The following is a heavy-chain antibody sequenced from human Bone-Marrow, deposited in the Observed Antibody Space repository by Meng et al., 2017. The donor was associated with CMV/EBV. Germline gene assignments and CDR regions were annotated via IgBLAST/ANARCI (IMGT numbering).Heavy chain of an antibody. CDR1: GFTFSSYA. CDR2: ISYDGSNK. CDR3: ARDQGHCSSTSCPGGYYYYGMDV. D-gene: IGHD2-2*01. J-gene: IGHJ6*02. V-gene: IGHV3-30*04. Sequence: GASLKISCAASGFTFSSYAIHWVRQAPGKGLEWVAVISYDGSNKYYADSVKGRFTTSRDNSKNTLYLQMNSLRAEDTAVYYCARDQGHCSSTSCPGGYYYYGMDVWGQGTTVTVSS.